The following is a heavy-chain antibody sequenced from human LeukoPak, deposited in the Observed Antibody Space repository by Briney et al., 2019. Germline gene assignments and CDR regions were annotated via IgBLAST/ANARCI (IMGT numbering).Heavy chain of an antibody. J-gene: IGHJ4*02. Sequence: GGSLRLSCAPSGFTFSSYSMNWVRQAPGKGLEWVSSISSSSSYIYYADSVKGRFTISRDNAKNSLYLQMNSLRAEDTAVYYCAREDVIGGFDYWGQGTLVTVSS. V-gene: IGHV3-21*01. CDR1: GFTFSSYS. D-gene: IGHD3-16*02. CDR2: ISSSSSYI. CDR3: AREDVIGGFDY.